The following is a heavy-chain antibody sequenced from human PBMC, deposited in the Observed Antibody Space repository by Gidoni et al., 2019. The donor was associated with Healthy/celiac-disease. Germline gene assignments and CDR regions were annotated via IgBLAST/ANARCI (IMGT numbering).Heavy chain of an antibody. CDR3: ARDVMDV. Sequence: QVQLVESGGGVVQPGRSLRLSWAASGFTFSSYAMHWVRQAPGKGLEWVAVISYDGSNKYYADSVKGRFTISRDNSKNTLYLQMNSLRAEDTAVYYCARDVMDVWGQGTTVTVSS. J-gene: IGHJ6*02. V-gene: IGHV3-30-3*01. CDR1: GFTFSSYA. CDR2: ISYDGSNK.